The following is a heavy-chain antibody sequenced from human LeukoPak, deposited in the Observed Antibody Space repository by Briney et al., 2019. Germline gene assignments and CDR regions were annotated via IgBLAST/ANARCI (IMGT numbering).Heavy chain of an antibody. V-gene: IGHV4-61*01. CDR2: IHYSGNT. J-gene: IGHJ2*01. Sequence: DPSETLSLTCTVSGGSISSGSYYWSWIRQPPGKGLEWIGYIHYSGNTNYNPSLKSRVTISVDTSKNQFSLKLSSVTAADTAVYYCARDPVDQPYWFFDLWGRGTLVTVSS. CDR3: ARDPVDQPYWFFDL. CDR1: GGSISSGSYY.